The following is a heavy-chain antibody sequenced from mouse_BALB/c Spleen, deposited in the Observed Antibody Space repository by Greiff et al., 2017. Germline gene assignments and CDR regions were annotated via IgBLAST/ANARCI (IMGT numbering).Heavy chain of an antibody. D-gene: IGHD2-1*01. V-gene: IGHV5-6-4*01. Sequence: EVMLVESGGGLVKPGGSPKLSCAASGFTFSSYTMSWVRQTPEKRLEWVATISSGGSYTYYPDSVKGRFTISRDNAKNTLYLQMSSLKSEDTAMYYCTRDGNDYFDYWGQGTTLTVSS. CDR2: ISSGGSYT. CDR3: TRDGNDYFDY. CDR1: GFTFSSYT. J-gene: IGHJ2*01.